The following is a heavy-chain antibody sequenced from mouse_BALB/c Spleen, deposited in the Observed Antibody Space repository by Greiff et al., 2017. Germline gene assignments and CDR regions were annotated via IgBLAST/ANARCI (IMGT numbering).Heavy chain of an antibody. D-gene: IGHD2-1*01. CDR1: GFTFTDYY. CDR2: IRNKANGYTT. J-gene: IGHJ3*01. V-gene: IGHV7-3*02. CDR3: ARDKGDGNYVFAY. Sequence: EVKLMESGGGLVQPGGSLRLSCATSGFTFTDYYMSWVRQPPGKALEWLGFIRNKANGYTTEYSASVKGRFTISRDNSQSILYLQMNTLRAEDSATYYCARDKGDGNYVFAYWGQGTLVTVSA.